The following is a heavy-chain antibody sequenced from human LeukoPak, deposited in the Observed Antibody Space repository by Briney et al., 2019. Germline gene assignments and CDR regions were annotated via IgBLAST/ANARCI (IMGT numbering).Heavy chain of an antibody. D-gene: IGHD3-22*01. V-gene: IGHV4-59*01. Sequence: SETLSLTCTVSGGSISSYYWSWIRQPPGKGLEWIGYIYYSGSTNYNPSLKSRVTISVDTSKNQFSLKLSSVTAADTAVYYCAGTYYYDSSGYQYFDYWGQGTLVTVSS. CDR3: AGTYYYDSSGYQYFDY. CDR2: IYYSGST. J-gene: IGHJ4*02. CDR1: GGSISSYY.